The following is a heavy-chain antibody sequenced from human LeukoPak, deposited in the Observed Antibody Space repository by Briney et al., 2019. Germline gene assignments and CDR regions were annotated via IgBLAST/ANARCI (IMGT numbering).Heavy chain of an antibody. CDR3: AKDSQFYWYSGSYIDY. J-gene: IGHJ4*02. CDR2: ISYDGTNK. Sequence: PGGSLRLSCAASGFTFINYAMNWVRQAPGKGLEWVAVISYDGTNKHYADSVKGRFTISRENSKNTLYLQLNSLRAEDTAVYYCAKDSQFYWYSGSYIDYWGQGTLVTVSS. CDR1: GFTFINYA. V-gene: IGHV3-30*04. D-gene: IGHD1-26*01.